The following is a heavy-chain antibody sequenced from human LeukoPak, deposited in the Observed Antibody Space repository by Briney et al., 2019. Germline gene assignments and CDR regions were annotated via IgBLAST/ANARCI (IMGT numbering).Heavy chain of an antibody. J-gene: IGHJ4*02. CDR3: ARTLSSSPKLHTLGY. CDR1: GYTFTGYY. CDR2: INPNSGGT. D-gene: IGHD6-6*01. V-gene: IGHV1-2*02. Sequence: GASVKVSCKASGYTFTGYYMHWVRQAPGQGLEWMGWINPNSGGTNYAQKFQGRVTMTRDTSISTAYMELSRLRSDDTAVYYCARTLSSSPKLHTLGYWGQGTLVTVSS.